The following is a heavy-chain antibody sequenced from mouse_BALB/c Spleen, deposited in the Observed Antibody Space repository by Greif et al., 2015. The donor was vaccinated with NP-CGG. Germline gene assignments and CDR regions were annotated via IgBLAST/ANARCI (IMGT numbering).Heavy chain of an antibody. Sequence: DVKLVESGGGLVKPGVSLKLSCAASGFAFSSYDMSWVRQTPEKRLGWVAYISSGGGSTYNPDTVKGRFTISRDNAKNTLYLQMSSLKSEDTAMYYCARYDGYYYYAMDYWGQGTSVTVSS. J-gene: IGHJ4*01. CDR3: ARYDGYYYYAMDY. V-gene: IGHV5-12-1*01. D-gene: IGHD2-3*01. CDR2: ISSGGGST. CDR1: GFAFSSYD.